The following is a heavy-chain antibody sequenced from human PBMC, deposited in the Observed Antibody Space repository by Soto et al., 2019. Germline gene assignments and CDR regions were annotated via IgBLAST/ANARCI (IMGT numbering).Heavy chain of an antibody. CDR1: GGSVISDNFY. Sequence: QMQLQESGPELVKPSETLSLTCTVSGGSVISDNFYWSWIRQPPGKGLEWIGYIYYSGSTNYNSSLKSRVTISIDRSQNQFSLQLTSLTAADTAVYYCARDTYNSRSLYGRYVDLWGRGTLVTVSS. CDR3: ARDTYNSRSLYGRYVDL. CDR2: IYYSGST. D-gene: IGHD3-22*01. V-gene: IGHV4-61*01. J-gene: IGHJ2*01.